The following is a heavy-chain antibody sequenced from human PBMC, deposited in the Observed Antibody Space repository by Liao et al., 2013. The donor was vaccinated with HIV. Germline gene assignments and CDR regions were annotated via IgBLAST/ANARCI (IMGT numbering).Heavy chain of an antibody. CDR1: GDSISSGDYY. Sequence: QVRLQESGPGLVKPSQTLSLTCSVSGDSISSGDYYWTWIRQAPGKGLEWIGYIYYSGSTYYCPSLKSRVTISLDTSKNQFTLNMTSVTAADTAVYYCARELRAYGDYYLDYWGRGRPSVTVSS. CDR2: IYYSGST. J-gene: IGHJ4*03. V-gene: IGHV4-30-4*08. D-gene: IGHD4-17*01. CDR3: ARELRAYGDYYLDY.